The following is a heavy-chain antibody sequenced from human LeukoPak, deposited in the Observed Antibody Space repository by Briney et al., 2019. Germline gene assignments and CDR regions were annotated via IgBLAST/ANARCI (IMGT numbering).Heavy chain of an antibody. D-gene: IGHD6-19*01. Sequence: SETLSLTCTVPGGSISSSSYYWGWIRQPPGKGLEWIGSIYYSGTTYYNPSLKSRVTISVDTSKNQFSLKLSSVTAADTAVYYCARRDWQQWLLDYWGQGTLVTVSS. J-gene: IGHJ4*02. CDR1: GGSISSSSYY. CDR2: IYYSGTT. V-gene: IGHV4-39*01. CDR3: ARRDWQQWLLDY.